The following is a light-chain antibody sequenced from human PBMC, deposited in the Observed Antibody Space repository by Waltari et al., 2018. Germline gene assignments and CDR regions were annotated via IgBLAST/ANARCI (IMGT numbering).Light chain of an antibody. Sequence: SYVLTQPPSVSVAPGRTATITCGGDNIGSPGVNWYQQRPGQAPVLVVYDDSDRPSDIPERFSGSISGNMATLTVSRVEAGDEADYYCQVWDSSRDLVLIGGGTKLTVL. J-gene: IGLJ2*01. CDR1: NIGSPG. CDR2: DDS. V-gene: IGLV3-21*03. CDR3: QVWDSSRDLVL.